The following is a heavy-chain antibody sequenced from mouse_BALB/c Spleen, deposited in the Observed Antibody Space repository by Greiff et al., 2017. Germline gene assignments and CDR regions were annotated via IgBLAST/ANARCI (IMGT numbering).Heavy chain of an antibody. J-gene: IGHJ3*01. V-gene: IGHV1-7*01. D-gene: IGHD2-1*01. CDR3: ARGTYGNYGFAY. Sequence: QVQLQQSGAELAKPGASVKMSCKASGYTFTSYWMHWVKQRPGQGLEWIGYINPSTGYTEYNQKFKDKATLTADKSSSTAYMQLSSLTSEDSAVYYCARGTYGNYGFAYWGQGTLVTVSA. CDR1: GYTFTSYW. CDR2: INPSTGYT.